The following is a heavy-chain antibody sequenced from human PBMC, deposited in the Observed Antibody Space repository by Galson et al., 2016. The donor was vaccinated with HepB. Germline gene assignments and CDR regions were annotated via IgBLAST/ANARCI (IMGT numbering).Heavy chain of an antibody. CDR2: IVPMFGTT. V-gene: IGHV1-69*06. J-gene: IGHJ4*02. CDR1: GGTFSSYG. D-gene: IGHD2-21*02. Sequence: SVKVSCKASGGTFSSYGIAWVRQAPGQGLEWMGGIVPMFGTTSHAQKFQGRVTFTADRSTTTAYMELSSLRSEDTAVYYCARKGCGGDCPLNYWGQGTLVTVSS. CDR3: ARKGCGGDCPLNY.